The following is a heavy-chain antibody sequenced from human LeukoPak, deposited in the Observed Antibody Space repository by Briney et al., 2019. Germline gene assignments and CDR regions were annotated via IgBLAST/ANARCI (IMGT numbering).Heavy chain of an antibody. V-gene: IGHV3-30*18. Sequence: RGRCLRPSFSAVALTFVSYVMGWVRPAPGKGLGWGAGISYEGGTKYYADSVKGRFTISRDNSKITLYLQMNSLRSDDTAVYYCAKDYYDFWSGGYYYYYGMDVWGQGTTVTVSS. D-gene: IGHD3-3*01. J-gene: IGHJ6*02. CDR2: ISYEGGTK. CDR3: AKDYYDFWSGGYYYYYGMDV. CDR1: ALTFVSYV.